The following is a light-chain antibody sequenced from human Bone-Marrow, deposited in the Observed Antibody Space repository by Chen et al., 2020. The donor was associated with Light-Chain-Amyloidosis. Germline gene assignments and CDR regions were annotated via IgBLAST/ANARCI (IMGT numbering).Light chain of an antibody. J-gene: IGLJ3*02. CDR2: DVS. V-gene: IGLV2-14*03. Sequence: QSALTQPASVSGSPGQSITISCTGTSSDVGGYNYVSWYQQHPGTAPKLVIFDVSYRPSGISNRFSGSKSGNTATLTISRVEAGDEADYYCQVWDRSSDRPVFGGGTKLTVL. CDR3: QVWDRSSDRPV. CDR1: SSDVGGYNY.